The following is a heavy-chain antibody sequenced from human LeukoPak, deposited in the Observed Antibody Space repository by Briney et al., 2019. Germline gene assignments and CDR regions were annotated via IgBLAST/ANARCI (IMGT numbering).Heavy chain of an antibody. D-gene: IGHD2-15*01. CDR3: ARVVFPDY. Sequence: PGGSLRLSCAASGFSFSNYAMNWVRQAPGKGLEWVSGISGSGGRTYYADSVKGRFSISRDNAKNSLYLQMNSLRAEDTAVYYCARVVFPDYWGQGTLVTVSS. CDR2: ISGSGGRT. CDR1: GFSFSNYA. V-gene: IGHV3-23*01. J-gene: IGHJ4*02.